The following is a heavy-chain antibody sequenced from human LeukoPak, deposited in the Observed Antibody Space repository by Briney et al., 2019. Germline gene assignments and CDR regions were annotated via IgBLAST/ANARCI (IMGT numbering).Heavy chain of an antibody. Sequence: SETLSLTCAVYGGSFSGYYWSWIRQPPGKGLEWIGEINHSGSTNYNPSLKSRVTISVDTSKSQFSLKLSSVTAADTAVYYCARGWDTAMVFDYWGQGTLVTVSS. J-gene: IGHJ4*02. CDR2: INHSGST. CDR1: GGSFSGYY. V-gene: IGHV4-34*01. CDR3: ARGWDTAMVFDY. D-gene: IGHD5-18*01.